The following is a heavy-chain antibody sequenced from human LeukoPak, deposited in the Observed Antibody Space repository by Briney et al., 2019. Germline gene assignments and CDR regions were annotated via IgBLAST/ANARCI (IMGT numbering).Heavy chain of an antibody. D-gene: IGHD4-17*01. Sequence: GGSLRLSCTAPGFPFNAYNIHWIRQSPGRGLEWVSFLRNDETEIHYADFAKGRFTISRDRSKNSVYLQMNSLRPDDTALYYCAREGRNYGLTYSYHFDLWGPGILVTVPS. CDR1: GFPFNAYN. J-gene: IGHJ4*02. CDR2: LRNDETEI. CDR3: AREGRNYGLTYSYHFDL. V-gene: IGHV3-30*02.